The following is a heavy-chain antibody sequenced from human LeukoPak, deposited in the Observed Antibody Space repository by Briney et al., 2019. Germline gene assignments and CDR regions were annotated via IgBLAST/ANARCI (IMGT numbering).Heavy chain of an antibody. D-gene: IGHD7-27*01. CDR3: AKIPGDRPDD. J-gene: IGHJ4*02. V-gene: IGHV4-59*03. CDR2: MYNSGRTT. CDR1: GGSIISSY. Sequence: SETLSLTCTVSGGSIISSYWTWIRQPPGKGLEWIGNMYNSGRTTNYNPSLKSRATISMDTSKNQFSLNLKSVTAADTAIYYCAKIPGDRPDDWGQGTLVTVS.